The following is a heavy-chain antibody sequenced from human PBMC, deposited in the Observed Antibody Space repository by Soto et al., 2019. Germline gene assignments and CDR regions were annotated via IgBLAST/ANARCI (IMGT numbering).Heavy chain of an antibody. CDR3: AKRGTDYDFWSGPNWFDP. J-gene: IGHJ5*02. Sequence: EVQLLESGGGLVQPGGSLRLSCAASGFTFSSYAMSWVRQAPGKGLEWVSAISGSGGSTYYADCVKGRFTISRDKSKNTLYLQMNSLRAEDTAVYYCAKRGTDYDFWSGPNWFDPWGQGTLVTVSS. V-gene: IGHV3-23*01. CDR1: GFTFSSYA. D-gene: IGHD3-3*01. CDR2: ISGSGGST.